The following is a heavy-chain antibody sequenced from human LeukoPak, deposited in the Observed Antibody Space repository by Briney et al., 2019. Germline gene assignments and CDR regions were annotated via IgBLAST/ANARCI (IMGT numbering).Heavy chain of an antibody. V-gene: IGHV3-13*01. CDR2: IRTASDT. J-gene: IGHJ6*03. CDR1: GFTFSSFD. CDR3: ARGPPRGKYYYMDV. D-gene: IGHD1-1*01. Sequence: QPGGSLRLSYAASGFTFSSFDMHWVRQPTGQGLEWVSTIRTASDTYYPGSVEGRFTLSRDNAKNSLYLQMNSLTAGDTAVYYCARGPPRGKYYYMDVWGKGTTVTVSS.